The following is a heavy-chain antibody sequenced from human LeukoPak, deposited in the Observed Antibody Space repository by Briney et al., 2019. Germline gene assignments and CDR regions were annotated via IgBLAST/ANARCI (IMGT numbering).Heavy chain of an antibody. Sequence: ASVKVSCKASGYTFTGYYMHWVRQAPGQGLEWMGWINPNSGGTNYAQKSQGRFTMTRDTSISTAYMELSRLRSDDTAVYYCARVGTYYHDSSGYFYLDYWGQGTLVTVSS. CDR1: GYTFTGYY. CDR2: INPNSGGT. D-gene: IGHD3-22*01. V-gene: IGHV1-2*02. J-gene: IGHJ4*02. CDR3: ARVGTYYHDSSGYFYLDY.